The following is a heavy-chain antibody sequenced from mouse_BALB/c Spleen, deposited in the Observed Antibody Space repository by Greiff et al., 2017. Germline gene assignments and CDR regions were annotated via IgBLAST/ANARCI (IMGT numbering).Heavy chain of an antibody. CDR3: ARGGYGSSYYYAMDY. CDR2: ISYSGST. J-gene: IGHJ4*01. Sequence: EVQRVESGPGLVKPSQSLSLTCTVTGYSITSDYAWNWIRQFPGNKLEWMGYISYSGSTSYNPSLKSRISITRDTSKNQFFLQLNSVTTEDTATYYCARGGYGSSYYYAMDYWGQGTSVTVSS. CDR1: GYSITSDYA. V-gene: IGHV3-2*02. D-gene: IGHD1-1*01.